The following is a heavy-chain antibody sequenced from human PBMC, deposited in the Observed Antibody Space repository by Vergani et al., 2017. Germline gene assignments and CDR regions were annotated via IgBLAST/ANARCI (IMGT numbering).Heavy chain of an antibody. Sequence: VQLVESGGGLVKPGGSLRLSCAASGFTFSSYDMHWVRQATGKGLEWVSAIGTAGDPYYPGSVKGRFTISRDNAKNSLYLQMNSLRAEDTALYYCAKASSGWFPYYFDYWGQGTLVTVSS. D-gene: IGHD6-19*01. CDR2: IGTAGDP. V-gene: IGHV3-13*05. CDR1: GFTFSSYD. J-gene: IGHJ4*02. CDR3: AKASSGWFPYYFDY.